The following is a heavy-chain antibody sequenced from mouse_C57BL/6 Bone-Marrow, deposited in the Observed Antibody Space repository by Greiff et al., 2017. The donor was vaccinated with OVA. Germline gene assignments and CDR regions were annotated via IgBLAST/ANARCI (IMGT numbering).Heavy chain of an antibody. Sequence: QVQLQQSGPGLVQPSQSLSITCTVSGFSLTSYGVHWVRQSPGKGLEWLGVIWRGGSTDYNAAFMSRLSITKDNSKSQVFFKMNSLQADDTAIYYCAKNSRMVTTHYYAMDYWGQGTSVTVSS. V-gene: IGHV2-5*01. CDR2: IWRGGST. CDR3: AKNSRMVTTHYYAMDY. CDR1: GFSLTSYG. J-gene: IGHJ4*01. D-gene: IGHD2-10*02.